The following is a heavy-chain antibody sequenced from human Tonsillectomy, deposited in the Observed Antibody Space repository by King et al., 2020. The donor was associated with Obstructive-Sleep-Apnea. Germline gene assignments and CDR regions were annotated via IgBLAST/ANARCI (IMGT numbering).Heavy chain of an antibody. J-gene: IGHJ4*02. CDR3: ARHYDYVWGSPHFDY. Sequence: QLQESGPGLVKPSETLSLTCTVSGGSISSYYWSWIRQPPGKGLEWIGYIYYSGSTNYNPSLKSRVTISVDTSKNQFSLKLSSVTAADTAVYYCARHYDYVWGSPHFDYWGQGTLVTVSS. V-gene: IGHV4-59*01. CDR2: IYYSGST. D-gene: IGHD3-16*01. CDR1: GGSISSYY.